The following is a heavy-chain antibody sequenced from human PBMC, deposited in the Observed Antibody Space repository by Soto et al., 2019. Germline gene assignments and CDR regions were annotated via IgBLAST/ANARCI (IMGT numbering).Heavy chain of an antibody. J-gene: IGHJ4*02. D-gene: IGHD2-21*02. V-gene: IGHV1-46*04. CDR3: ARGGHVVVVTAALGY. CDR1: GDTFTDYY. Sequence: QVQLMQSGAEVKKPGASVKVSCKASGDTFTDYYIHWVRQAPGQGLEWMGTVNPSGGHTTYAQHSLGRVTMTRDTSTSTLYMELTSLTSDDTAIYSCARGGHVVVVTAALGYWGQGTLVTVSS. CDR2: VNPSGGHT.